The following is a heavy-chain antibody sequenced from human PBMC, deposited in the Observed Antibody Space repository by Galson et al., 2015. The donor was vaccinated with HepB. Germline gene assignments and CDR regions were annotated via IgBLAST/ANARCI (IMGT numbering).Heavy chain of an antibody. D-gene: IGHD3-10*01. V-gene: IGHV6-1*01. Sequence: CAISGDSVSSKTAAWNWIRQSPSRGLEWLGRTYYRSKWYNDYPVSVKRRITINPDTSNNQFSLQLNSVTPEYTAVYYCARFYNSFDIWGQGTMVTVSS. CDR2: TYYRSKWYN. CDR1: GDSVSSKTAA. CDR3: ARFYNSFDI. J-gene: IGHJ3*02.